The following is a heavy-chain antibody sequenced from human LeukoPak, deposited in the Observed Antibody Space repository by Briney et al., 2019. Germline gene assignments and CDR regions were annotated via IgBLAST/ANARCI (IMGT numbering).Heavy chain of an antibody. CDR3: ASDRTTPYYYMDV. V-gene: IGHV1-18*01. J-gene: IGHJ6*03. Sequence: ASVKVSCKASGYTLTSHGISWVRQAPGDGLEWMGWISAYNGNTNYAQKLQGRVTMTTDTSTSTAYMELRSLRSDDTAVYYCASDRTTPYYYMDVWGKGTTVTVSS. D-gene: IGHD2/OR15-2a*01. CDR1: GYTLTSHG. CDR2: ISAYNGNT.